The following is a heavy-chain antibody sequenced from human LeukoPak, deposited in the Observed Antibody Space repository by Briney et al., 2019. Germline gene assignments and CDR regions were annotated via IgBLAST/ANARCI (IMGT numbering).Heavy chain of an antibody. CDR2: IYYSGSI. Sequence: SETLSLTCTVSGGSISSSSYYWGWIRQPPGKGLEWIGSIYYSGSIYYNPSLKSRVTISVDTSKNQFSLKLSSVTAADTAVYYCARHKISVAGTRDFDYWGQGTLVTVSS. CDR1: GGSISSSSYY. V-gene: IGHV4-39*01. D-gene: IGHD6-19*01. J-gene: IGHJ4*02. CDR3: ARHKISVAGTRDFDY.